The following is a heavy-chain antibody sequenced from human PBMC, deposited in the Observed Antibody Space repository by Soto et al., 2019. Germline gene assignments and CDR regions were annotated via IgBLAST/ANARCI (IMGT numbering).Heavy chain of an antibody. J-gene: IGHJ4*02. CDR3: ASRDYYGSGRDY. Sequence: EVQLVESGGGLVKPGGSLRLSCAASRFTFSSYSMNWVRQAPGKGLEWVSSISSSSSYIYYADSVKGRFTISRDNAKNSLYLQMNSLRAEDTAVYYCASRDYYGSGRDYWGQGTLVTVSS. D-gene: IGHD3-10*01. CDR1: RFTFSSYS. V-gene: IGHV3-21*01. CDR2: ISSSSSYI.